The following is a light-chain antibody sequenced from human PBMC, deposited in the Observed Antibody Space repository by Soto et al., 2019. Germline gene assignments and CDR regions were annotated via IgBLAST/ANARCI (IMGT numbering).Light chain of an antibody. V-gene: IGKV3-15*01. CDR2: GAS. Sequence: EIVMTQSPATLSVSPGERATLSCRASQSVSSDLAWYHQKPGQAPRLLIYGASTRPTGIPARFSGSGSGTEFTLTINSLQSEDFAVYYCQQYNNWPRTFGQGTKVDIK. CDR3: QQYNNWPRT. CDR1: QSVSSD. J-gene: IGKJ1*01.